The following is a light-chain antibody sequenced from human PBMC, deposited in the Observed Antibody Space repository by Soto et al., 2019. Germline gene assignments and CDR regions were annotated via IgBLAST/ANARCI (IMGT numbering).Light chain of an antibody. CDR1: QSVSIW. J-gene: IGKJ5*01. CDR3: RQHSSFPIT. Sequence: DIQMTQSPSTLSASEGDRVTISCRASQSVSIWLAWYQQKPGRAPKLLIYKSSILESGVPSRFSGSGSGTEFTLTISSLQPEDSATYYCRQHSSFPITFGQGTRLEIK. CDR2: KSS. V-gene: IGKV1-5*03.